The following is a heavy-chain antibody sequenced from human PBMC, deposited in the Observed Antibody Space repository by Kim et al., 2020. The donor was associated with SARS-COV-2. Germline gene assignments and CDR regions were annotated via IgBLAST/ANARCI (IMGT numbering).Heavy chain of an antibody. Sequence: GGSLRLSCAASGFTFSTYGMNWVRQAPGKGLEWVSSISGSTSNIYYADSLKGRFTISRDNAKNSLYLQMNSLRDEDTAVYYCARGVYGSGSYYPALLDDWGQGSLGTASP. CDR2: ISGSTSNI. J-gene: IGHJ4*02. CDR1: GFTFSTYG. D-gene: IGHD3-10*01. V-gene: IGHV3-48*02. CDR3: ARGVYGSGSYYPALLDD.